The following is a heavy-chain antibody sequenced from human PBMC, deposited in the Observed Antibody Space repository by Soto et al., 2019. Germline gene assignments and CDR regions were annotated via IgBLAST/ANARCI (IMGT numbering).Heavy chain of an antibody. Sequence: QVQLQQWGAGLLKPSETLSLTCAVYGGSFSGYYWSWIRQPPGKGLAWIGEINHSGSTNYNPSLKSRVTSSLESFNNPFSLRLTSVTAAHTAVYFWARRYSDWLLSGRSLFDPWGQGTLVIVSS. D-gene: IGHD3-9*01. CDR3: ARRYSDWLLSGRSLFDP. J-gene: IGHJ5*02. CDR1: GGSFSGYY. CDR2: INHSGST. V-gene: IGHV4-34*01.